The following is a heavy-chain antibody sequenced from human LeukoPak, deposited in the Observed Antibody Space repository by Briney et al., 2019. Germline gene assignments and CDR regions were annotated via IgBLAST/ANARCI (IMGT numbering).Heavy chain of an antibody. V-gene: IGHV3-23*01. J-gene: IGHJ4*02. CDR3: ARDRSVAGLDY. CDR1: GFTFRNYS. D-gene: IGHD6-19*01. Sequence: SLTLSCPPSGFTFRNYSMNWVRQAPGKGLEWVSAISGSGGSTYYADSVKGRFTISRDNSKNTLYLQMNSLRAEDTAVYYCARDRSVAGLDYWGQGRLVTVSS. CDR2: ISGSGGST.